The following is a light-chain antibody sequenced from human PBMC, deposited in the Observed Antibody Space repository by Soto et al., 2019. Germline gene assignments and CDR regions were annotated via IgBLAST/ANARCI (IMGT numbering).Light chain of an antibody. CDR3: QQYNNWPPFT. V-gene: IGKV3-15*01. CDR2: GAS. CDR1: QSVSSS. Sequence: EIVMTQSPATLSVSPAVRVTLSCRASQSVSSSLAWYQQKPGQAPRLLIYGASTRATGIPARFSGSGSGTEFTLTISSLQSEDFAVYYCQQYNNWPPFTFGPGTKVDIK. J-gene: IGKJ3*01.